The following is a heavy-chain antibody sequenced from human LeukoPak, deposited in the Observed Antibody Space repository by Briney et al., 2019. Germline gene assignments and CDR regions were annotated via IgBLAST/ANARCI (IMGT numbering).Heavy chain of an antibody. Sequence: GGSLRLSCAASGFTVSSNYMSWVRQAPGKGLEWVAVISYDGSNKYYADSVKGRFTISRDNSKNTLYLQMNSLRAEDTAVYYCAELGITMIGGVWGKGTTVTISS. D-gene: IGHD3-10*02. CDR3: AELGITMIGGV. CDR1: GFTVSSNY. J-gene: IGHJ6*04. CDR2: ISYDGSNK. V-gene: IGHV3-30*18.